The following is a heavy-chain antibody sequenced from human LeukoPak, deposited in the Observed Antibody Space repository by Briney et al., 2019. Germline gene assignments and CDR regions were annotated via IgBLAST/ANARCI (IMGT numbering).Heavy chain of an antibody. CDR3: ARRLTYDSRAYYCLDY. Sequence: KDGESLKTSCKGSGYSFTSYWIGWVRQKPGKGLEWMGIIFPGDSDTRYSPSFQGQVTISADKSISTAYLQWSSLKASDTAMYYCARRLTYDSRAYYCLDYWGQGTLVTVSS. V-gene: IGHV5-51*01. CDR1: GYSFTSYW. D-gene: IGHD3-22*01. CDR2: IFPGDSDT. J-gene: IGHJ4*02.